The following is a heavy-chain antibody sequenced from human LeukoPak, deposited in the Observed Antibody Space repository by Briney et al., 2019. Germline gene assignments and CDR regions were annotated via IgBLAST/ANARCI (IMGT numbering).Heavy chain of an antibody. CDR1: GGSISSYY. D-gene: IGHD3-10*01. V-gene: IGHV4-4*07. Sequence: SETLSLTCTVSGGSISSYYWSWIRQPAGKGLEWIGRIYTSGSTNYNPSLKSRVTISVDTSKNQFSLKLSSVTAADTAVYYCARGPMVRGVIITSYYYYYMDVWGKGTTVTISS. CDR3: ARGPMVRGVIITSYYYYYMDV. J-gene: IGHJ6*03. CDR2: IYTSGST.